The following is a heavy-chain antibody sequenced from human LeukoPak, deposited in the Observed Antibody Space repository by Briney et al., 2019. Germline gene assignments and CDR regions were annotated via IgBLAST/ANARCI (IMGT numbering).Heavy chain of an antibody. J-gene: IGHJ4*02. CDR2: IIPIFGTA. CDR3: ARGWLSETTVVTPYNY. Sequence: SVKVSCKASGGTFSGYAISWVRQAPGQGLEWMGGIIPIFGTANYAQKFQGRVTITAVESMSTAYMELSSLRSEDTAVYYCARGWLSETTVVTPYNYWGQGTLVTVSS. V-gene: IGHV1-69*01. D-gene: IGHD4-23*01. CDR1: GGTFSGYA.